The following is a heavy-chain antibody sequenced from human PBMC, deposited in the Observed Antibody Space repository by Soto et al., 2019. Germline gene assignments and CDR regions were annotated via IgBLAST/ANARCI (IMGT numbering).Heavy chain of an antibody. CDR1: GFSVSARGVG. CDR2: IYWNDDK. V-gene: IGHV2-5*01. D-gene: IGHD3-16*01. Sequence: SGPTLVNPTHTLTLTCTVSGFSVSARGVGVGWIRQPPGKALEWLGIIYWNDDKRYSPSLKSRLTITKDTPKNQVVLTMTNMDPVDTATYYCAHSPWGAAPDYWGQGTPVTVSS. CDR3: AHSPWGAAPDY. J-gene: IGHJ4*02.